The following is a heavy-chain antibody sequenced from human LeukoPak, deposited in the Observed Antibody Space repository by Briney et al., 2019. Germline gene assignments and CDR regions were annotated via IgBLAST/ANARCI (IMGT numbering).Heavy chain of an antibody. D-gene: IGHD2-15*01. CDR1: GFTFSSHW. CDR3: ARDHVVDGLVFDY. J-gene: IGHJ4*02. CDR2: INQDGSEK. Sequence: PGGSLRLSXAASGFTFSSHWMSWVRQAPGKGLEWVANINQDGSEKYYVGSVKGRFTISRDNAKNSLYLQMNSLRAEDTAVYYCARDHVVDGLVFDYWGQGALVTVSS. V-gene: IGHV3-7*01.